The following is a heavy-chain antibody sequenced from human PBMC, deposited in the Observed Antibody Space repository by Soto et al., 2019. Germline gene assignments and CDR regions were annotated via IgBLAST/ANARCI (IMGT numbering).Heavy chain of an antibody. Sequence: SETLSLTCAVSGGSISSGGYSWSWIRQPPGKGLEWIGYIYHSGSTYYNPSLKSRVTTSVDRSKNQFSLKLSSVTAADTAVYYCARGRGVHDFYYYGMDVWGQGTTVT. CDR2: IYHSGST. CDR3: ARGRGVHDFYYYGMDV. J-gene: IGHJ6*02. CDR1: GGSISSGGYS. D-gene: IGHD3-3*01. V-gene: IGHV4-30-2*01.